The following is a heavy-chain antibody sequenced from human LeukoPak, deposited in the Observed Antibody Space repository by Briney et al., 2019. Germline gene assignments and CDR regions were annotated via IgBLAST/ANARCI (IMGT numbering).Heavy chain of an antibody. CDR3: ARVVVTMVREYNWFDP. J-gene: IGHJ5*02. CDR2: IYHSGST. CDR1: GGSISSGGYY. D-gene: IGHD3-10*01. V-gene: IGHV4-30-2*01. Sequence: SQTLSLTCTVSGGSISSGGYYWSWIRQPPGKGLEWIGYIYHSGSTYYNPSLKSRVTISVDRSKNQFSLKLSSVTAADTAVYYCARVVVTMVREYNWFDPWGQGTLVTVSS.